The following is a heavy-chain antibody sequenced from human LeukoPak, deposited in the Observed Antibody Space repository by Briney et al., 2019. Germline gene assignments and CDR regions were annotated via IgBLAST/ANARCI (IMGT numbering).Heavy chain of an antibody. Sequence: ASVKVSCKASGYTFTSYDIHWVRQATGQGLEWMGWVNPNSGGTNYAQKFQGRVTMTRDTSISTAYIELSRLRSDDTAVYYCARDYLCSGGSCYGVWFDPWGQGTLVTVSS. J-gene: IGHJ5*02. V-gene: IGHV1-2*02. D-gene: IGHD2-15*01. CDR3: ARDYLCSGGSCYGVWFDP. CDR1: GYTFTSYD. CDR2: VNPNSGGT.